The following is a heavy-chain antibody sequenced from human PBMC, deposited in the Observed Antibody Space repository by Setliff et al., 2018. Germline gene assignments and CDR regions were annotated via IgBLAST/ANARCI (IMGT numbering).Heavy chain of an antibody. CDR3: TTDQRWLQLAFGY. Sequence: GGSLRLSCAASGFTFSAHYMDWLRQAPGKGLEWVGRIRNKVNSYITQYAASVEGRFTISRDDSKNSLYLQVNSLKTEDTAVYYCTTDQRWLQLAFGYWGRGILVTVSS. CDR2: IRNKVNSYIT. J-gene: IGHJ4*02. D-gene: IGHD5-12*01. V-gene: IGHV3-72*01. CDR1: GFTFSAHY.